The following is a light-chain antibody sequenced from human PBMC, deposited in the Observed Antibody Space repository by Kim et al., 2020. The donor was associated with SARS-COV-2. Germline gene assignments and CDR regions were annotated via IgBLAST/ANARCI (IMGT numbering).Light chain of an antibody. Sequence: DIQMTQSPSSLSASVGDRVTINCRASQSINSYLNWYQQKPGKAPKLLIYAASSLQSGVPSRFSGSGSGADFTLTISSLQPEDFATYYCQQSYSTPWTFGLGTKVDIK. V-gene: IGKV1-39*01. CDR3: QQSYSTPWT. CDR1: QSINSY. CDR2: AAS. J-gene: IGKJ1*01.